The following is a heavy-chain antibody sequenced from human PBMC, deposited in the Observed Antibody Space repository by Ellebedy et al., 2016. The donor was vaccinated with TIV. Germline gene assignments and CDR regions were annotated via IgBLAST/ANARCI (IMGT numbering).Heavy chain of an antibody. V-gene: IGHV4-34*01. CDR2: INRSGSS. D-gene: IGHD3-9*01. J-gene: IGHJ5*02. Sequence: MPSETLSLTCAVYGVSFSGYYWRWIRPLLGKGLEWVGEINRSGSSNYNPSLKSRVTISMDTSKNQFSLKLTSVTTADTAVYYCAKTTAEDYDILPGYYRDGWFDPWGQGTQVTVSS. CDR3: AKTTAEDYDILPGYYRDGWFDP. CDR1: GVSFSGYY.